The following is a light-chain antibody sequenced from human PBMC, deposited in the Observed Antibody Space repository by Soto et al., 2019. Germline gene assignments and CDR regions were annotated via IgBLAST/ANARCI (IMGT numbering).Light chain of an antibody. J-gene: IGKJ1*01. CDR1: QSISSW. CDR3: QQYNSYKK. V-gene: IGKV1-5*03. Sequence: DIQMTQSPSTLSASVGDRVTITCRASQSISSWLAWYQQKPGKAPKLLIYKASSLESGVPSRFSGSGSGTEFTLTISSLQPDDFATYYCQQYNSYKKFGQGNKVEIK. CDR2: KAS.